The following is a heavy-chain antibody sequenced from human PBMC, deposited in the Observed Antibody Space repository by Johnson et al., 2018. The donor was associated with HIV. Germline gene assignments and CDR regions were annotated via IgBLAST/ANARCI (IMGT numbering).Heavy chain of an antibody. CDR3: ARGSGVGAFDI. V-gene: IGHV3-11*04. CDR2: ISSSGSTI. J-gene: IGHJ3*02. D-gene: IGHD7-27*01. Sequence: QVLLVESGGGLVQPGGSLRLSCSASGFTFSDYYITWIRQAPGKGLEWISYISSSGSTIYYADSVKGRFTSSRDNSKNSLYLQMSSLRVEDTAVYYCARGSGVGAFDIWGQGTMVTVSS. CDR1: GFTFSDYY.